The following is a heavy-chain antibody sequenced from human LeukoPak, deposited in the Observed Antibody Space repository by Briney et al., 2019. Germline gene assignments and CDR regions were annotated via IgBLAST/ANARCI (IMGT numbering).Heavy chain of an antibody. J-gene: IGHJ4*02. CDR3: ARDPSGRYYSNLDY. CDR1: GFTFSSCA. Sequence: GRSLRLSCAASGFTFSSCALHWVRQAPGKGLEWVAVISYDGSNKYYADSVKGRFTISRDNSKNTVYLQMNSLTAEDTAVYYCARDPSGRYYSNLDYWGQGTLVTASS. V-gene: IGHV3-30*04. CDR2: ISYDGSNK. D-gene: IGHD1-26*01.